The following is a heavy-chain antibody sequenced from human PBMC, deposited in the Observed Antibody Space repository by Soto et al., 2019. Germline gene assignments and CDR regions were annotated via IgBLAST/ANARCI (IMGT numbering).Heavy chain of an antibody. CDR2: IYWDDDK. J-gene: IGHJ5*02. CDR3: AHIPNYYQYDWFDP. D-gene: IGHD3-16*01. V-gene: IGHV2-5*02. Sequence: QITLKESGPTLVKPTQTLTLTCTFSGFSLTTRGVGVGWIRQPPGKALECLALIYWDDDKRYSPSLQSRLSITKDTSKNQVVLTMTNVDPVDTATYYCAHIPNYYQYDWFDPWGQGILVIVSS. CDR1: GFSLTTRGVG.